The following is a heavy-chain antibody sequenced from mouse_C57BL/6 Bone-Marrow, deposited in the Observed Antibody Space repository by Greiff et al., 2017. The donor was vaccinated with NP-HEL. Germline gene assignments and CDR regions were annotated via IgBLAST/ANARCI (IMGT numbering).Heavy chain of an antibody. CDR3: ARPLSNYPYYFDY. Sequence: VQLQQSGPGLVQPSQSLSITCTVSGFSLTSYGVHWVRQSPGKGLEWLGVIWSGGSTDYNAAFISRLSISKDNSKSQVFFKMNSLQADDTAIYYCARPLSNYPYYFDYWGQGTTLTVSS. CDR2: IWSGGST. D-gene: IGHD2-5*01. CDR1: GFSLTSYG. J-gene: IGHJ2*01. V-gene: IGHV2-2*01.